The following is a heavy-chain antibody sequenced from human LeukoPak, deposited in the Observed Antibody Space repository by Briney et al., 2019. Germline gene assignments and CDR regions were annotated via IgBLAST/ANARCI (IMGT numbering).Heavy chain of an antibody. CDR1: GGSISSGGYY. CDR2: IYYNGST. J-gene: IGHJ3*02. Sequence: PSETLSLTCTVSGGSISSGGYYWSWIRQHPGKGLEWIGYIYYNGSTYYNPSLKSRVTISVDTSKNQFSLKLSSVTAADTAVYYCARVQMSRGAFDIWGQGTMVTVSS. CDR3: ARVQMSRGAFDI. V-gene: IGHV4-31*03. D-gene: IGHD5-24*01.